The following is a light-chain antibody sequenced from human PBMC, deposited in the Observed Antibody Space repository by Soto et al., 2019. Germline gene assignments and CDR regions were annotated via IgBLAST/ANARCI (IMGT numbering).Light chain of an antibody. CDR3: QQSFTTPWT. V-gene: IGKV1-39*01. CDR2: DTF. Sequence: DIQMTQSPSSLSASLGDRVTITCRPSESIRNELKWFQQRPGKAPRLLIYDTFTLQSGVPSRFSGSVSGTEFSLTISSLQAGDSAIYYCQQSFTTPWTFGQGTKVEI. J-gene: IGKJ1*01. CDR1: ESIRNE.